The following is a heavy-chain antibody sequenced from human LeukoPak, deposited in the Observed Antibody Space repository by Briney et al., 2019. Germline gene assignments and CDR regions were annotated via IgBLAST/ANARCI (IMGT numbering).Heavy chain of an antibody. Sequence: GGSLRLSCAASGFTFSSYWMNWVRQAPGKGLEWVANIKQDGSEKYYVDSVKGRLTISRDNAKNSLYLQMNSLRAEDTAVYYCARDIIAAAGTNWFDPWGQGTLVTVSS. J-gene: IGHJ5*02. CDR3: ARDIIAAAGTNWFDP. CDR1: GFTFSSYW. D-gene: IGHD6-13*01. CDR2: IKQDGSEK. V-gene: IGHV3-7*01.